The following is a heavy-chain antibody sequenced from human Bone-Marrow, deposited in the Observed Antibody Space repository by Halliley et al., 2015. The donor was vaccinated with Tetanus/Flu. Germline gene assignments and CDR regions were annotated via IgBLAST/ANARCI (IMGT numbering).Heavy chain of an antibody. CDR1: GVTVSNNY. D-gene: IGHD4-4*01. CDR3: ARNQPVTTLGY. V-gene: IGHV3-53*01. Sequence: SLRLSCAASGVTVSNNYMSWVRQAPGKGLEWLSVMYSGGGTRYADSVRGRFTISRDNSKNTVYLQMNNLRVEDTAVYYCARNQPVTTLGYWGQGTLVPVSS. CDR2: MYSGGGT. J-gene: IGHJ4*02.